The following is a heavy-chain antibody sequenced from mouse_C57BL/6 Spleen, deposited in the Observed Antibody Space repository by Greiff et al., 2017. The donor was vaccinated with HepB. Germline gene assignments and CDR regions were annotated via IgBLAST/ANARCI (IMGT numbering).Heavy chain of an antibody. V-gene: IGHV3-1*01. CDR2: ISYSGST. J-gene: IGHJ1*03. Sequence: EVQGVESGPGMVKPSQSLSLTCTVTGYSITSGYDWHWIRHFPGNKLEWMGYISYSGSTNYNPSLKSRISITHDTSKNHFFLKLNSVTTEDTATYYCARRQLRPHWYFDVWGTGTTVTVSS. CDR3: ARRQLRPHWYFDV. D-gene: IGHD3-2*02. CDR1: GYSITSGYD.